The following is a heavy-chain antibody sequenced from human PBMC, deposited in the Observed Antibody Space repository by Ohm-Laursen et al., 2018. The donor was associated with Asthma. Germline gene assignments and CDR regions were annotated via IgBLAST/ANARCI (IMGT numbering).Heavy chain of an antibody. CDR2: IHDSGNT. V-gene: IGHV4-59*01. CDR3: ARGVVSRTTPNWFDP. D-gene: IGHD2/OR15-2a*01. J-gene: IGHJ5*02. Sequence: SETLSLTCTVSGGSINNFYWHWIRQLPGKGLEWIGYIHDSGNTQYNPSLKSRVTISLDTSKRQFSLSLNSASAADTAVYYCARGVVSRTTPNWFDPWGQGTLVTVSS. CDR1: GGSINNFY.